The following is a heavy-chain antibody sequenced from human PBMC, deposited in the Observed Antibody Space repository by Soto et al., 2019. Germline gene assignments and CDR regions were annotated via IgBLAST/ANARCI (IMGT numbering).Heavy chain of an antibody. V-gene: IGHV4-39*01. CDR1: GGSISSSSYY. J-gene: IGHJ4*02. CDR2: IYYSGST. CDR3: ARQNPSRYCSSTSCYALDY. D-gene: IGHD2-2*01. Sequence: QLQLQESGPGLVKPSETLSLTCTVSGGSISSSSYYWGWIRQPPGKGLEWIGSIYYSGSTYYNPSLKSRVTISVDTSKNQFSLKLSSVTAADTAVYYCARQNPSRYCSSTSCYALDYWGQGTLVTVSS.